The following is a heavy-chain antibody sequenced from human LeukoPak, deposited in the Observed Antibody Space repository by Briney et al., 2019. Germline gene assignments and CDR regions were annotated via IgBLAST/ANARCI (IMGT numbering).Heavy chain of an antibody. CDR1: GFTLSNYE. Sequence: GGSLRLSCAASGFTLSNYEMHWVRQAPGKGLEWVSYISSSGSDIYYADSVKGRFTISRDNAKNSLYLHMNSLRAEDTAVYYCAKENDYYGWGSYDTNFWGQGTLVTVSS. J-gene: IGHJ4*02. V-gene: IGHV3-48*03. CDR2: ISSSGSDI. CDR3: AKENDYYGWGSYDTNF. D-gene: IGHD3-10*01.